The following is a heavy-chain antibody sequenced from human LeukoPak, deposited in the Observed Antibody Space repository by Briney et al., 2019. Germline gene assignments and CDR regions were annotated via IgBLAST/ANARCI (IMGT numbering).Heavy chain of an antibody. CDR3: AKDERNWNYNLASQTYD. CDR2: ISGSGVST. D-gene: IGHD1-7*01. V-gene: IGHV3-23*01. Sequence: GGSLRLSCAASGFRFSSYAMSWVRQAPGKGLEWVSAISGSGVSTYYADSVKGRFTVSRDNSKSTLYLQMSSLRAEDTAVYYCAKDERNWNYNLASQTYDWGQGTLVTVSS. CDR1: GFRFSSYA. J-gene: IGHJ4*02.